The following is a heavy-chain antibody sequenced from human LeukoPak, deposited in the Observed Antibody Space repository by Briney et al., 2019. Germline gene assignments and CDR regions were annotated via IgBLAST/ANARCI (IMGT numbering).Heavy chain of an antibody. CDR3: AKDERNWNYNLASQTYD. CDR2: ISGSGVST. D-gene: IGHD1-7*01. V-gene: IGHV3-23*01. Sequence: GGSLRLSCAASGFRFSSYAMSWVRQAPGKGLEWVSAISGSGVSTYYADSVKGRFTVSRDNSKSTLYLQMSSLRAEDTAVYYCAKDERNWNYNLASQTYDWGQGTLVTVSS. CDR1: GFRFSSYA. J-gene: IGHJ4*02.